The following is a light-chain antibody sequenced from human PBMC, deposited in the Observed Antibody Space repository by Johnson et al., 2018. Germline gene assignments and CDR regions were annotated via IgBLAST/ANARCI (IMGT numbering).Light chain of an antibody. V-gene: IGLV1-51*02. Sequence: QSVLTQPPSVSAAPGQKVTISCSGSSSNIGNNYVSWYQQLPGTAPKLLIYENNKRPSGIPDRFSCSKSGTSATLGITGLQTGDEADYYCGTWDSSLSAGNGFATGTKVTV. J-gene: IGLJ1*01. CDR2: ENN. CDR1: SSNIGNNY. CDR3: GTWDSSLSAGNG.